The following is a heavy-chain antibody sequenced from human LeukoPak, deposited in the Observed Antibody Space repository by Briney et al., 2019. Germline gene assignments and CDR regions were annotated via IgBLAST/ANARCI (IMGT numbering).Heavy chain of an antibody. CDR1: GFTFSSYG. CDR2: IWYDGSNK. J-gene: IGHJ4*02. V-gene: IGHV3-33*01. CDR3: ATGTGKEQRFDC. Sequence: GRSLRLSCAASGFTFSSYGMHWVRQAPGKGLEWVAVIWYDGSNKYYADSVKGRFTISRDNSKNTLYLQMNGLKTEDTAVYYCATGTGKEQRFDCWGQGTLVTVSS. D-gene: IGHD6-25*01.